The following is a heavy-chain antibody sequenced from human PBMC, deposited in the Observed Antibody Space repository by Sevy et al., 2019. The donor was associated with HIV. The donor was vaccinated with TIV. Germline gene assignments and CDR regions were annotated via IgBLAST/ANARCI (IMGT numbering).Heavy chain of an antibody. J-gene: IGHJ4*02. V-gene: IGHV3-15*01. CDR2: IKSKTDGGTT. CDR3: TIDSKKRGLCALLDY. CDR1: GFTFSNAW. D-gene: IGHD3-10*01. Sequence: GGSQRLSCAASGFTFSNAWMSWVRQAPGKGLEWVGRIKSKTDGGTTDYAAPVKGRFTISRDDSKNTLYLQMNSLKTEDTAIYYCTIDSKKRGLCALLDYWGQGTLVTVSS.